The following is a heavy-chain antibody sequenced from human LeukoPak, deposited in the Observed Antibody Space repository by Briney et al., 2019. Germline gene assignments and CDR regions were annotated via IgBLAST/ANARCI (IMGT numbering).Heavy chain of an antibody. CDR3: ARDMHYGDYEIDY. Sequence: GGSLRLSCAASGFTFSDYHMSWIRQAPGKGLEWVSYISSSSDYTNYADSVKGRFTISRDNAKNSLFLQMNSLRDEDTAVYYCARDMHYGDYEIDYWGQGTLVTVSS. D-gene: IGHD4-17*01. J-gene: IGHJ4*02. CDR2: ISSSSDYT. V-gene: IGHV3-11*06. CDR1: GFTFSDYH.